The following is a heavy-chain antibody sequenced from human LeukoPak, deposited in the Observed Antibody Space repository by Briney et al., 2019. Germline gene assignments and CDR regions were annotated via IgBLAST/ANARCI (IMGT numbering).Heavy chain of an antibody. V-gene: IGHV1-46*01. Sequence: ASVKVSCKASGYTFTSYYMHWVRQAPGQGLEWMGIINPSGGSTSYAQKFQGRVTMTRDTSTSTVYMELSSLRSEDTAVYYCARDRRDYGDYGLSSDYYYMDVWGKGTTVTASS. D-gene: IGHD4-17*01. J-gene: IGHJ6*03. CDR3: ARDRRDYGDYGLSSDYYYMDV. CDR2: INPSGGST. CDR1: GYTFTSYY.